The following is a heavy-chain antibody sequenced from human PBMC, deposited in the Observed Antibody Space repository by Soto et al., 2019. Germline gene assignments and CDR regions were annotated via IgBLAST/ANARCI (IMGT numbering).Heavy chain of an antibody. J-gene: IGHJ4*02. CDR1: VCTLTSYG. Sequence: GAAVTVSCKDCVCTLTSYGVGWVRQAAGQGLEWMGWISAYNGNTNYAQKLQGRVTMTTDTSTSTAYMELRSLRSDDTAVYYCARDTYGSGAGYWGQGTLVTVSS. V-gene: IGHV1-18*01. CDR3: ARDTYGSGAGY. D-gene: IGHD3-10*01. CDR2: ISAYNGNT.